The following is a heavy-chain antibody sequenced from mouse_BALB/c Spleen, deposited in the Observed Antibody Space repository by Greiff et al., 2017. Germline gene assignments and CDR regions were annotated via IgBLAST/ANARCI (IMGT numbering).Heavy chain of an antibody. CDR1: GYSFTGYN. CDR3: ARFDYGSSYPYYAMDY. J-gene: IGHJ4*01. CDR2: IDPYYGGT. D-gene: IGHD1-1*01. V-gene: IGHV1-39*01. Sequence: VHVKQSGPELEKPGASVKISCKASGYSFTGYNMNWVKQSNGKSLEWIGNIDPYYGGTSYNQKFKGKATLTVDKSSSTAYMQLKSLTSEDTAVYYCARFDYGSSYPYYAMDYWGQGTSVTVSS.